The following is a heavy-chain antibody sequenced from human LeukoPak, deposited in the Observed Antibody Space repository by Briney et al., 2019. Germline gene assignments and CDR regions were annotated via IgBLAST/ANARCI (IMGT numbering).Heavy chain of an antibody. D-gene: IGHD5-18*01. V-gene: IGHV1-2*02. CDR2: INPNSGGT. CDR3: ARDAVDTAMGDY. J-gene: IGHJ4*02. Sequence: GASVKVSCKASGGTFSSYAISWVRQAPGQGLEWMGWINPNSGGTNYAQKFQGRVTMTRDTSISTAYMELSRLRSDDTAVYYCARDAVDTAMGDYWGQGTLVTVSS. CDR1: GGTFSSYA.